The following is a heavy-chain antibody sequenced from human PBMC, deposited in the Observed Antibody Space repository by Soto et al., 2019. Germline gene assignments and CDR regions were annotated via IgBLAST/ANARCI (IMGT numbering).Heavy chain of an antibody. CDR3: AHRPTPLTDGGGWFDP. V-gene: IGHV2-5*01. CDR1: GFSLSTSGVG. Sequence: QITLKESGPMLAKPTQTLTLTCTISGFSLSTSGVGVGWIRQPPGKALEWLALIYWNDEKRYRPSLRSRLTITKDNSKNQVVLTMTDMDPVDTATYYCAHRPTPLTDGGGWFDPWGQGTLVTVSS. CDR2: IYWNDEK. D-gene: IGHD2-21*02. J-gene: IGHJ5*02.